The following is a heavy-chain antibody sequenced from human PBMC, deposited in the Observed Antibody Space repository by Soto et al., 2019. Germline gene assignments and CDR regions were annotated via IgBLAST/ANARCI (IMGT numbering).Heavy chain of an antibody. CDR1: GFTFSTYE. V-gene: IGHV3-48*03. Sequence: GGSLRLSCSASGFTFSTYEMNWVRQAPGQGLERVSYISSSGTTMYYADPVQGRFSISRDNAKSSLFLQMNSLRAEDTAVYYCVRRYCSSASCTFDFWGQGDLVTVSS. CDR2: ISSSGTTM. CDR3: VRRYCSSASCTFDF. D-gene: IGHD2-2*01. J-gene: IGHJ4*02.